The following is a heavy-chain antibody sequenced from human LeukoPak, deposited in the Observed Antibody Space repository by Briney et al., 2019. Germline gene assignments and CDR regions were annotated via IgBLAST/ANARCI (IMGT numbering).Heavy chain of an antibody. CDR1: GDSISGYY. D-gene: IGHD6-13*01. CDR2: IYYSGST. J-gene: IGHJ4*02. CDR3: ARVKGAAAFDY. V-gene: IGHV4-59*01. Sequence: SETLSLTCTVSGDSISGYYWNWIRQPPGKGLEWIGYIYYSGSTNYSPSLKSRVTISVDTSKNQFSLKLSSVTAADTAVYYCARVKGAAAFDYWGQGTLVTVSS.